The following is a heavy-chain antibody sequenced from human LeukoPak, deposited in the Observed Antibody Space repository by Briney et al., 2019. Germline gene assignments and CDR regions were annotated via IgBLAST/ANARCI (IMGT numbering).Heavy chain of an antibody. CDR3: ARVRAGSEDY. J-gene: IGHJ4*02. V-gene: IGHV3-72*01. CDR1: GFTFSDHY. D-gene: IGHD3-10*01. Sequence: GGSLRLSCAASGFTFSDHYMDWVRQAPGKGLEWVGRTRNKANSYTTEYAASVKGRFTISRDDSKNSLYLQMNSLKTEDTAVYYCARVRAGSEDYWGQGTLVTVSS. CDR2: TRNKANSYTT.